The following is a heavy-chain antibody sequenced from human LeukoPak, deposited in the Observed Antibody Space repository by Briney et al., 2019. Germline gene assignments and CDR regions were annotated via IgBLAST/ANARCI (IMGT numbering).Heavy chain of an antibody. J-gene: IGHJ4*02. CDR2: ISAYNGNT. CDR3: ARGGPYYYDSSGNLDY. CDR1: GYTFTSYG. Sequence: GASLKVSCKASGYTFTSYGISWVRQAPGQGLEWMGWISAYNGNTNYAQKLQGRVTMTTDTSTSTAYMELRSLRSDDAAVYYCARGGPYYYDSSGNLDYWGQGTLVTVSS. V-gene: IGHV1-18*01. D-gene: IGHD3-22*01.